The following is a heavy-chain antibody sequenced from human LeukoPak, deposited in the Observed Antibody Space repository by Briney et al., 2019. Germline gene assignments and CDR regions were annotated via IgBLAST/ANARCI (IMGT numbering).Heavy chain of an antibody. CDR2: IYSGGST. Sequence: PGGSLRLSCAASGLSVSSNYMSWVRQAPGKGLEWVSLIYSGGSTYYADSVKGRFTISRDNSKNTLYLQMNSLRGEDTAVYYCARDARYCSSTGCYSDYWGQRTLVTVSS. D-gene: IGHD2-2*01. V-gene: IGHV3-66*02. CDR1: GLSVSSNY. J-gene: IGHJ4*02. CDR3: ARDARYCSSTGCYSDY.